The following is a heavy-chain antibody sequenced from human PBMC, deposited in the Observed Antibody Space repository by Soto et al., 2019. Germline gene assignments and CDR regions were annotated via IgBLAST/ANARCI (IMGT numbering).Heavy chain of an antibody. D-gene: IGHD5-18*01. J-gene: IGHJ5*02. V-gene: IGHV4-30-2*01. CDR2: IYHSGST. CDR1: GGSISSGGYS. Sequence: QMQLQESGSGLVKPSQTLYLTCAVSGGSISSGGYSWSWIRQPPGKGLEWIGYIYHSGSTYYNPSLKSRVTISVDRAKNQFSRKLSSVTAADTAVYYCARDRFSARYSYGSNWFDPWCQGTLVTVSS. CDR3: ARDRFSARYSYGSNWFDP.